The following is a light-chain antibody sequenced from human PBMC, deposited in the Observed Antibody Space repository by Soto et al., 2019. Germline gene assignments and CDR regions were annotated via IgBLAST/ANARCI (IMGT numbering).Light chain of an antibody. J-gene: IGKJ1*01. V-gene: IGKV3-20*01. Sequence: TDSPATLSVSTGERVSLSYRTSHSVSSSYLAWYQQKPGQAPRLLIYGASSRATGIPDRFSGSGSGTDFTLTISRLEPEDFAVYYCQQYGSSPRTFGQGTKVDI. CDR3: QQYGSSPRT. CDR1: HSVSSSY. CDR2: GAS.